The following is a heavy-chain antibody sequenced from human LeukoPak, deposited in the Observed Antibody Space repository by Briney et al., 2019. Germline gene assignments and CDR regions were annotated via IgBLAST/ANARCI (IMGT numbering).Heavy chain of an antibody. D-gene: IGHD6-13*01. V-gene: IGHV3-48*03. CDR2: ISSSGSTI. J-gene: IGHJ6*02. Sequence: GGSLRVSCAASGFTFSNYEMNWVRQAPGKGLEWVSYISSSGSTIYYADSVKGRFTISRDNAKNSLYLQMNSLRAEDTAVYYCARGYSSPYYSYAMDVWGQGTTVTVSS. CDR3: ARGYSSPYYSYAMDV. CDR1: GFTFSNYE.